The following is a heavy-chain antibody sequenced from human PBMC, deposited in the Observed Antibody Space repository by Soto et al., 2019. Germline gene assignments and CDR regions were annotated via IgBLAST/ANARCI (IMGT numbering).Heavy chain of an antibody. Sequence: QVQLVQSGPELKKPGASVKVSCKASGYTFSTSGISWVRQAPGRGLEWMGWISTYNGDTNYAQKFQGRVTMTTDTSTTTAYMELRSLRSDDTAVYYCARSGSVPYYYYGLDVWGQGTTVTVSS. J-gene: IGHJ6*02. V-gene: IGHV1-18*01. CDR1: GYTFSTSG. D-gene: IGHD3-10*01. CDR2: ISTYNGDT. CDR3: ARSGSVPYYYYGLDV.